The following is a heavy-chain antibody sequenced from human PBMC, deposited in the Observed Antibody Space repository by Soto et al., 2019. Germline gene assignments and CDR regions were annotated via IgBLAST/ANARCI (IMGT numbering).Heavy chain of an antibody. Sequence: GGSLRLSCAASGLAFSAFGMLWVRQAPGKGLEWVAVISYDGSNKYYADSVKGRFTISRDNSKNTLYLQMNSLRAEDTAVYYCARWSRSYYFDYWGQGTLVTVSS. CDR1: GLAFSAFG. V-gene: IGHV3-30*03. CDR3: ARWSRSYYFDY. J-gene: IGHJ4*02. CDR2: ISYDGSNK. D-gene: IGHD3-16*02.